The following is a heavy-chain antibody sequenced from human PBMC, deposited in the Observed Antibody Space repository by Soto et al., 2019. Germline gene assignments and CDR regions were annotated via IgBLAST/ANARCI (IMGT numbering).Heavy chain of an antibody. CDR3: ATALTTVTTEDY. D-gene: IGHD4-17*01. CDR1: GFTFSSYA. J-gene: IGHJ4*02. Sequence: EVQLLESGGGLVQPGGSLRLSCAASGFTFSSYAMSWVRQAPGKGQEWVSAISGSGGSTYYADSVKGRFTISRDNSKNTLYLQMNSLRAEDTAVYYCATALTTVTTEDYWGQGTLVTVSS. CDR2: ISGSGGST. V-gene: IGHV3-23*01.